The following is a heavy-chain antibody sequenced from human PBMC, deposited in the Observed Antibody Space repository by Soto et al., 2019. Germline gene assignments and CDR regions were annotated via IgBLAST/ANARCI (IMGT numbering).Heavy chain of an antibody. CDR1: GFTFTNSA. J-gene: IGHJ3*01. V-gene: IGHV1-58*01. CDR2: IIVGSGGT. Sequence: SVKVSCKTSGFTFTNSAVQWVRQARGQRLEWIGWIIVGSGGTNYVQELQGRLTITRDVSTNTAYMELTSLRSEDTAMYHCEAELYRGGRCCSFDLWGQGTMVTV. CDR3: EAELYRGGRCCSFDL. D-gene: IGHD2-15*01.